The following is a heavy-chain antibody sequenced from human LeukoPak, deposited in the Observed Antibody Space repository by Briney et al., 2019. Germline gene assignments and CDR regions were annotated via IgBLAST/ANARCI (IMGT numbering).Heavy chain of an antibody. D-gene: IGHD3-3*01. CDR1: GFTFSSSA. CDR3: AKDGGRFLEWLSLYYFDY. CDR2: ISGSGGST. V-gene: IGHV3-23*01. Sequence: PGGSLRLSCAASGFTFSSSAMSWVRQAPGKGLEWVSAISGSGGSTYYADSVKGRFTISRDNSKNTLYLQMNGLRAEDTAVYYCAKDGGRFLEWLSLYYFDYWGQGTLVTVSS. J-gene: IGHJ4*02.